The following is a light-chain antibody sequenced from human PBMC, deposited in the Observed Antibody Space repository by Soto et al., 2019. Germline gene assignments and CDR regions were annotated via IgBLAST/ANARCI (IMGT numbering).Light chain of an antibody. CDR2: DVT. CDR3: CSYAASYTLV. V-gene: IGLV2-11*01. Sequence: QSALAQPRSVSGSPGQSVTISCSGTSSDVGGYNSVSWYQQFPGKAPKLLIYDVTKRPSGVPDRFSGSKSGNTASLTISGLQAEDEADYYCCSYAASYTLVFGGGNKLTVL. J-gene: IGLJ2*01. CDR1: SSDVGGYNS.